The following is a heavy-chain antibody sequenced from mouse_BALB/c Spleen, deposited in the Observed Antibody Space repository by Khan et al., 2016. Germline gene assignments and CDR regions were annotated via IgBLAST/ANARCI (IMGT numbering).Heavy chain of an antibody. CDR1: GYTFTDYS. CDR3: ARARGSSYDYYAMDY. D-gene: IGHD1-1*01. V-gene: IGHV9-2-1*01. J-gene: IGHJ4*01. Sequence: QIQLVQSGPELKKPGETVKISCKASGYTFTDYSIHWVKQAPGKGLKWMGWINTETGEPTYADDFKGRFAFSLETSASTAYLQINNRKNEDTDIYCCARARGSSYDYYAMDYWGQGTSVTVSS. CDR2: INTETGEP.